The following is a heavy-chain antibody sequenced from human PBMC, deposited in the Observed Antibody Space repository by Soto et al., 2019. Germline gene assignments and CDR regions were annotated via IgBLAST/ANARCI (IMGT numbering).Heavy chain of an antibody. D-gene: IGHD1-1*01. CDR3: AHRADLNGNWNGGSFDF. CDR2: IYWDDDK. CDR1: GFSLTARPVG. J-gene: IGHJ4*02. Sequence: QITLKESGPTRVKPTQTLTLTCTFSGFSLTARPVGVGWIRQPPGKALEGLGIIYWDDDKRYSPSLKSRLTITKDTSKNQVVLTMTNTDPVETATYYGAHRADLNGNWNGGSFDFWGQGVLVTVSS. V-gene: IGHV2-5*02.